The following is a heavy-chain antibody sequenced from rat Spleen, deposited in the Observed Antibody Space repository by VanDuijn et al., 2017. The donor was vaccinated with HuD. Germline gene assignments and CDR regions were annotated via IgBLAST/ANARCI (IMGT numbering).Heavy chain of an antibody. CDR3: ARDENGYLFAWFAY. V-gene: IGHV2-41*01. CDR2: IWNIGGT. CDR1: GFSLTSYN. J-gene: IGHJ3*01. Sequence: QVQLKESGPGLVQPSQTLSLTCTVAGFSLTSYNVHWIRQPPGKGLEWMGVIWNIGGTRYNPALKSRLSISKDTSKNQVFLKMNSLQTEDTATYSCARDENGYLFAWFAYWGQGTLVSVSS. D-gene: IGHD1-4*01.